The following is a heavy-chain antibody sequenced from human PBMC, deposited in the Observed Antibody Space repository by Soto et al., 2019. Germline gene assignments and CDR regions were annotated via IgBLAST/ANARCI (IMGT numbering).Heavy chain of an antibody. D-gene: IGHD2-15*01. CDR1: GGTFSSYT. J-gene: IGHJ5*02. Sequence: GASVEVSCKASGGTFSSYTSSWVRQAPGQGLEWMGRIIPILGIANYAQRFQGRVTITADKSTSTAYMELSSLRSEDTAVYYCARGLSVYCSGGSCYGGNWFDPWGQGTLVTVLL. V-gene: IGHV1-69*02. CDR2: IIPILGIA. CDR3: ARGLSVYCSGGSCYGGNWFDP.